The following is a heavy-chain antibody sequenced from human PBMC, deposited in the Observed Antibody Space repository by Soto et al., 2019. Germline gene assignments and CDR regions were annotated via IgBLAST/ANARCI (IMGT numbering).Heavy chain of an antibody. CDR3: ARASSTRIAAAGYFDY. Sequence: GGSLRLSCAASGFTFSSYAMHWVRQAPGKGLEWVAVISYDGSNKYYADSVKGRFTISRDNSKNTLYLQMNSLRAEDTAVYYRARASSTRIAAAGYFDYWGQGTLVTVSS. CDR2: ISYDGSNK. V-gene: IGHV3-30-3*01. D-gene: IGHD6-13*01. J-gene: IGHJ4*02. CDR1: GFTFSSYA.